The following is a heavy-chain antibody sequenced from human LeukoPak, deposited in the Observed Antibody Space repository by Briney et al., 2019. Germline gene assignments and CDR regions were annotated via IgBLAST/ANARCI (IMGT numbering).Heavy chain of an antibody. J-gene: IGHJ3*02. V-gene: IGHV4-30-4*01. D-gene: IGHD6-13*01. CDR1: GGSISSGDYY. Sequence: SQTLSLTCTVSGGSISSGDYYWSWIRQPPGKGLEWIGYIYYSGSTYYNPSPKSRVTISVDTSKNQFSLKLSSVTAADTAVYYCARGGKAGIAAAVGAFDIWGQGTMVTVSS. CDR2: IYYSGST. CDR3: ARGGKAGIAAAVGAFDI.